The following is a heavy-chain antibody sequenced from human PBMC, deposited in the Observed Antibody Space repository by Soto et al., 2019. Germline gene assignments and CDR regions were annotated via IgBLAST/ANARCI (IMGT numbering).Heavy chain of an antibody. V-gene: IGHV3-23*01. J-gene: IGHJ4*02. Sequence: EVQLLESGGGLVQPGGSLRLSCAASGFTFSNYAMTWVRQAPGKGLEWVSGMTGNGDTTYYADSVKGRFTVFRDNSKNTLYLQMNSLRAEDMAIYYCARDCSSSSCSLCKYWGQGTLVTVSS. D-gene: IGHD2-2*01. CDR1: GFTFSNYA. CDR2: MTGNGDTT. CDR3: ARDCSSSSCSLCKY.